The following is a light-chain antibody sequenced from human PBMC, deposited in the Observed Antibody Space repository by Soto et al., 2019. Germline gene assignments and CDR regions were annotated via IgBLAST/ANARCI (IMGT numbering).Light chain of an antibody. CDR2: DAS. V-gene: IGKV3-20*01. CDR1: QRVGNNY. J-gene: IGKJ4*01. CDR3: RQYASPPIT. Sequence: EIVLTQSPGTLSLSPGERAALSCRASQRVGNNYVAWYRQKAGQTPRLLIYDASIRATGIPDRISGSGSGTDFTLTISRVEPEDFAVYYCRQYASPPITFGGGTEVELK.